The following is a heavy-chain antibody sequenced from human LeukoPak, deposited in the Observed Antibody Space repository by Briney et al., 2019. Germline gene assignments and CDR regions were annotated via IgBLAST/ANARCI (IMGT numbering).Heavy chain of an antibody. CDR2: IYYSGST. D-gene: IGHD3-9*01. Sequence: SETLSLTCTVSGGSISSSSYYWAWIRQPPGKGLEWIGSIYYSGSTYYNPSLKSRVTISVDTSKNQFSLKLSSVTAADTAVYYCARRGELTEYYYYGMDVWGQGTTVTVSS. J-gene: IGHJ6*02. V-gene: IGHV4-39*01. CDR3: ARRGELTEYYYYGMDV. CDR1: GGSISSSSYY.